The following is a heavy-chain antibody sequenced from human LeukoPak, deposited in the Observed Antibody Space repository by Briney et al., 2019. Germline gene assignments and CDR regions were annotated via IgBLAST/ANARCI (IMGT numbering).Heavy chain of an antibody. Sequence: GGSLRLSCAASGFTFSSYAMHWVRQAPGKGLEWVAVISYDGSNKYYADSVKGRFTISRDNSKNTLYLQMNSLRAEDTAVYYCAREKVGIQLWFRFDYWGQGTLVTVSS. J-gene: IGHJ4*02. D-gene: IGHD5-18*01. V-gene: IGHV3-30*04. CDR3: AREKVGIQLWFRFDY. CDR1: GFTFSSYA. CDR2: ISYDGSNK.